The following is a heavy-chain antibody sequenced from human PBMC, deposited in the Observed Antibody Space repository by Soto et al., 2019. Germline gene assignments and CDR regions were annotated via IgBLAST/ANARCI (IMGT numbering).Heavy chain of an antibody. V-gene: IGHV1-69*13. J-gene: IGHJ3*02. CDR2: IIPIFGTT. Sequence: SVKVSCKASGGTFSSYAISWVRQAPGQGLEWMGGIIPIFGTTNYAQKFQGRVTITADESTSTAYMELSSLRSEDTAVYYCASFSPAYYYDSSGYSNDAFDIWGQGTMVTVS. CDR3: ASFSPAYYYDSSGYSNDAFDI. CDR1: GGTFSSYA. D-gene: IGHD3-22*01.